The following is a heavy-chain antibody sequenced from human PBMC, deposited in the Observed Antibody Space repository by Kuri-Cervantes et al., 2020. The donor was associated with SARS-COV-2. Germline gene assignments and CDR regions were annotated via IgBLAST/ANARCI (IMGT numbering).Heavy chain of an antibody. CDR1: VGTFSSYA. J-gene: IGHJ6*03. D-gene: IGHD3-22*01. Sequence: SVKVSCKPSVGTFSSYAVSWVRQAPGQGREWMGGIIHILGTPNYAQKLQGRVTLTPDESTSTAYMELSSLRSEDTAVYYCALGCWGSGFHRYYYYLDVWGKGTPVTVSS. CDR3: ALGCWGSGFHRYYYYLDV. V-gene: IGHV1-69*13. CDR2: IIHILGTP.